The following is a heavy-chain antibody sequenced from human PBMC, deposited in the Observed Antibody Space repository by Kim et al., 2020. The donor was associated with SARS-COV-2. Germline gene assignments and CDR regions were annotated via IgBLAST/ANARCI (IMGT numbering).Heavy chain of an antibody. CDR2: IYSGGST. CDR3: ARGFYYYDSSGYRSNWFDP. J-gene: IGHJ5*02. V-gene: IGHV3-53*01. CDR1: GFTVSSNY. Sequence: GGSLRLSCAASGFTVSSNYMSWVRQAPGKGLEWVSVIYSGGSTYYADSVKGRFTISRDNSKNTLYLQMNSLRAEDTAVYYCARGFYYYDSSGYRSNWFDPWGQGTLVTVSS. D-gene: IGHD3-22*01.